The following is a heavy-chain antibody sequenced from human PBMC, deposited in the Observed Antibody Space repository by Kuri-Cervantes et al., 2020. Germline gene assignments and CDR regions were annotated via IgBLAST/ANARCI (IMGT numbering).Heavy chain of an antibody. CDR3: ARGPLGSGWYKPDY. J-gene: IGHJ4*02. CDR2: ISAFNGNT. D-gene: IGHD6-19*01. CDR1: GYTFTKYG. Sequence: ASVKVSCKASGYTFTKYGISWVRQAPGQGLEWMGWISAFNGNTDYAQELQGRVIMTTDTSTSTAYMELRSLRSDDTAVYYCARGPLGSGWYKPDYWGQGTLVTVSS. V-gene: IGHV1-18*01.